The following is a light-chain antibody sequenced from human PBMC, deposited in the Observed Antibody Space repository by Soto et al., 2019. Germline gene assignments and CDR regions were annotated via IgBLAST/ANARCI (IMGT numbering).Light chain of an antibody. Sequence: EIVMTQSPATLSVSPGERATLSCRASQSISSYLAWYQQRPGQPSRLLIYDASNRATGIPARFSGGGSGTDFTLTISNLEPEDFAVYYCQQRSDWPWTFGQGTKVDI. CDR1: QSISSY. CDR2: DAS. CDR3: QQRSDWPWT. V-gene: IGKV3-11*01. J-gene: IGKJ1*01.